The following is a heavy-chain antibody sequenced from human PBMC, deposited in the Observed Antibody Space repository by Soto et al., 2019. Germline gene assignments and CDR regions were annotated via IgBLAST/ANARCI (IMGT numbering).Heavy chain of an antibody. CDR1: GGSFSGFY. Sequence: QVQLQQWGAGLLKPSETLSLTCAVYGGSFSGFYWSWIRQPPGKGLEWIGEISHSGTTNYNPSLRGRPTISVDTSKKQFSLKLSSVTAADTAVYYCARGRAYGDATWGYWGQGTLVSVSS. V-gene: IGHV4-34*01. D-gene: IGHD4-17*01. J-gene: IGHJ4*02. CDR2: ISHSGTT. CDR3: ARGRAYGDATWGY.